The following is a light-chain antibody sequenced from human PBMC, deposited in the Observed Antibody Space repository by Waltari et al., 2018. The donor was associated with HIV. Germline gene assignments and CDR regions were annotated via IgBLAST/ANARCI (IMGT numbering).Light chain of an antibody. V-gene: IGLV1-51*01. Sequence: QSVLPQPPSVSAAPGQKVTISCSGSTSNIGDDYVYWYQQLPGTAPKLLIYDNDKRPSGVPARFAGSKSGTSATLGITGLQTGDEADYYCGTWDARLSAVVFGGGTKLTVL. CDR1: TSNIGDDY. J-gene: IGLJ2*01. CDR3: GTWDARLSAVV. CDR2: DND.